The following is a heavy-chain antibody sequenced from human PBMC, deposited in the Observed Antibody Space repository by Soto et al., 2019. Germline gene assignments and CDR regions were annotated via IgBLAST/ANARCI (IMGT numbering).Heavy chain of an antibody. J-gene: IGHJ4*02. D-gene: IGHD3-22*01. CDR1: GYTFTGYY. V-gene: IGHV1-2*04. CDR2: INPNSGGT. CDR3: ARSYYYDSSGYYFFDY. Sequence: ASVKVSCKASGYTFTGYYMHWVRQAPGQGLEWMGWINPNSGGTNYAQKFQGWVTMTRDTSISTAYMELSRLRSDDTAVFYCARSYYYDSSGYYFFDYWGQGTLVTVSS.